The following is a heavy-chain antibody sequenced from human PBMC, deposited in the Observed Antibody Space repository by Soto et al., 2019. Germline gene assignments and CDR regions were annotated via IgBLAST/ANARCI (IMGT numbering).Heavy chain of an antibody. V-gene: IGHV3-23*01. CDR3: AKDPGYDILTGYYPWFDP. CDR1: GFTFSSYA. J-gene: IGHJ5*02. D-gene: IGHD3-9*01. CDR2: ISGSGGST. Sequence: EVQLLESGGGLVQPGGSLRLSCAASGFTFSSYAMSWVRQAPGKGLEWVSAISGSGGSTYYADSVKGRFTISRDNSTNTLYLQMNSLRAEDTAVYYCAKDPGYDILTGYYPWFDPWGQGTLVTVSS.